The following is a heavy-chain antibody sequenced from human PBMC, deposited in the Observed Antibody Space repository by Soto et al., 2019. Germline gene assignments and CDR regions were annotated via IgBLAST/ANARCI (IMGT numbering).Heavy chain of an antibody. CDR3: ARGRAYCGGDCYSPLDY. CDR1: GGSISSYY. J-gene: IGHJ4*02. CDR2: IYYSGST. V-gene: IGHV4-59*01. D-gene: IGHD2-21*02. Sequence: PSETLSLTCTVSGGSISSYYWSWIRQPPGKGLEWIGYIYYSGSTNYNPSLKSRVTISVDTSKNQFSLKLSSVTAADTAVYYCARGRAYCGGDCYSPLDYWGQGTLVTV.